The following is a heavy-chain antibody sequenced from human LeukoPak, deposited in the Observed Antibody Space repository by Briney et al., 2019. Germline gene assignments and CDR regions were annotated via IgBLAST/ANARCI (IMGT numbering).Heavy chain of an antibody. CDR2: IYYSGST. J-gene: IGHJ4*02. CDR3: ARDLRMVATGGSQPVDY. D-gene: IGHD5-12*01. CDR1: GGSISSSSYY. Sequence: PSETLSLTCTVSGGSISSSSYYWGWIRQPPGKGLEWIGSIYYSGSTYYNPSLKSRVTISVDTSKNQFSLKLSSVTAADTAVYYCARDLRMVATGGSQPVDYWGQGTLVTVSS. V-gene: IGHV4-39*07.